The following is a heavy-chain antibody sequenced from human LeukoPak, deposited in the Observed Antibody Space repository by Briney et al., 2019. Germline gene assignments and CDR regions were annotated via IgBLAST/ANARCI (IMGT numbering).Heavy chain of an antibody. CDR2: INHSGST. D-gene: IGHD6-19*01. V-gene: IGHV4-34*01. Sequence: PSETLSLTCAVYGGPFSGYYWSWIRQPPGKGLEWIGEINHSGSTNYNPSLKSRVTISVDTSKNQFSLKLGSVTAADTAVYYCAGERRGCSSGWFDYWGQGTLVTVSS. J-gene: IGHJ4*02. CDR1: GGPFSGYY. CDR3: AGERRGCSSGWFDY.